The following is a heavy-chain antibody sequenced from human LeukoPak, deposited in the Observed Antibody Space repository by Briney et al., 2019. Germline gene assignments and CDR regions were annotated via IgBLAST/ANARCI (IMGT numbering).Heavy chain of an antibody. V-gene: IGHV1-24*01. D-gene: IGHD3-10*01. J-gene: IGHJ5*02. CDR1: GYTLTELS. Sequence: ASVKVPCKVSGYTLTELSMHWVRQAPGKGLEWMGGFDPEDGETIYAQKFQGRVTMTEDTSTDTAYMELSSLRSEDTAVYYCATIHYGSGSYYSNNWFDPWGQGTLVTVSS. CDR2: FDPEDGET. CDR3: ATIHYGSGSYYSNNWFDP.